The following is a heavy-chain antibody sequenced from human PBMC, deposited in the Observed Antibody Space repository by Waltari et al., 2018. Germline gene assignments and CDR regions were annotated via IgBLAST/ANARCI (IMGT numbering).Heavy chain of an antibody. Sequence: EVQLVESGGGLVQPGGSLRLSCAASGFTFSSYWMHWVRQAPGKGLVWVSRINSDGSSTSYADSVKGRFTISRDNAKNTLYLQMNSLRAEDTAVYYCARDGDIVVVPAAPVFFDYWGQGTLVTVSS. D-gene: IGHD2-2*01. J-gene: IGHJ4*02. V-gene: IGHV3-74*01. CDR3: ARDGDIVVVPAAPVFFDY. CDR1: GFTFSSYW. CDR2: INSDGSST.